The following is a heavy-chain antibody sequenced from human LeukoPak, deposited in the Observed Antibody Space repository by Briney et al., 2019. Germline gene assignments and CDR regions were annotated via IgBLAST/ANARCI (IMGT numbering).Heavy chain of an antibody. CDR3: ARARPDGSSYFDY. V-gene: IGHV3-74*01. CDR1: GFTFSSHW. J-gene: IGHJ4*02. D-gene: IGHD3-16*02. Sequence: GGSLRLSCAASGFTFSSHWMHWVRQVPGKGPVWVSRIHRDGSTTNYADSVKGRFTISRDNTKSTLYLQMSSLRDEDTAIYYCARARPDGSSYFDYWGQGILVTVSS. CDR2: IHRDGSTT.